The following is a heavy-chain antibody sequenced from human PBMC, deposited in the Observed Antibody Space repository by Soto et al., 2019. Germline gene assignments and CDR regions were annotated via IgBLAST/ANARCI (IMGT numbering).Heavy chain of an antibody. J-gene: IGHJ6*02. CDR2: ISWNSGSI. D-gene: IGHD1-26*01. CDR1: GFTFDDYA. Sequence: EVQLVESGGGLVQPGRSLRLSCAASGFTFDDYAMHWVRQAPGKGLEWVSGISWNSGSIGYADSVKGRFTISRDNAKNSLYLQMNSLGAEDTALYYCAKDTALGSYDGYGMDVWGQGNTVTVSS. V-gene: IGHV3-9*01. CDR3: AKDTALGSYDGYGMDV.